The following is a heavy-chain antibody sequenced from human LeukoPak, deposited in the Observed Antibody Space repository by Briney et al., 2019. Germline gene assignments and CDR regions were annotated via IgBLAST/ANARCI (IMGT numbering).Heavy chain of an antibody. V-gene: IGHV3-15*01. Sequence: GGSLRLSCAASGLTFRNAWMSWVRQAPGKGLEWVGRVKSKTDGGTTDYAAPVKGRFTISRDDSKNTLYLQMNSLKTEDTAVYYCTTDPWFLWSGEFSWGQGTLVTVSS. CDR2: VKSKTDGGTT. J-gene: IGHJ5*02. CDR3: TTDPWFLWSGEFS. D-gene: IGHD3-10*01. CDR1: GLTFRNAW.